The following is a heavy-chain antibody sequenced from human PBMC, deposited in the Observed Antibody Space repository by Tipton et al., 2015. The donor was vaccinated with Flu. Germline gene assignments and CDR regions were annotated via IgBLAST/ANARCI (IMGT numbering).Heavy chain of an antibody. V-gene: IGHV4-38-2*01. Sequence: GLVKPSETLSLTCAVSGYSISSGYYWGWIRQPPGKGLEWIGSIYHSGSTYYNPSLKSRVTISVDTSKNQFSLNLSSVTAADTAVYYCARAEATEYHASGSHLGYFYYAMDVWGQGTSVTVSS. CDR3: ARAEATEYHASGSHLGYFYYAMDV. CDR1: GYSISSGYY. D-gene: IGHD3-10*01. J-gene: IGHJ6*02. CDR2: IYHSGST.